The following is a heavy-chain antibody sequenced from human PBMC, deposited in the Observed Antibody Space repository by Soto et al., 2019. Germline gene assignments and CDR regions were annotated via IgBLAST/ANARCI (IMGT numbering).Heavy chain of an antibody. CDR1: GFTVSSNY. V-gene: IGHV3-53*01. CDR2: IYSGGST. CDR3: AREGDHIREMATIYTLGY. D-gene: IGHD5-12*01. Sequence: LRLSCAASGFTVSSNYMSWVRQAPGKGLEWVSVIYSGGSTYYADSVTGRFTISRDNSKNTLHLQMNSLRAEDTAVYYCAREGDHIREMATIYTLGYWAPGTLVTVSS. J-gene: IGHJ4*02.